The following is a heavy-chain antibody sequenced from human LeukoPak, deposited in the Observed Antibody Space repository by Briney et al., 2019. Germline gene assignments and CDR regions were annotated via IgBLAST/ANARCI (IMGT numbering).Heavy chain of an antibody. CDR2: INHSGST. CDR3: ARVVVAAAIPYFNY. Sequence: SETLSLTCAVYGGSFSGYYWSWIRQPPGKGLEWIGEINHSGSTNYNPSLKSRVTISVDTSKNQFSLKLSSVTAADTAVYYCARVVVAAAIPYFNYWAQGTLVTVSS. D-gene: IGHD2-2*02. J-gene: IGHJ4*02. CDR1: GGSFSGYY. V-gene: IGHV4-34*01.